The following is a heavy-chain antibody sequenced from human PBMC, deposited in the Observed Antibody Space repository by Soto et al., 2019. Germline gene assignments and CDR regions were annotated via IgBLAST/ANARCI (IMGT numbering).Heavy chain of an antibody. J-gene: IGHJ4*02. CDR2: IYYSGST. Sequence: PSETLSLTCTVSGGSISSGGYYWSWIRQHPGKGLEWIGYIYYSGSTYYNPSLKSRVTISVDTSKNQFSLKLSSVTAADTAVYYCARYYDILTFDYWGQGTLVTVSS. V-gene: IGHV4-31*02. CDR1: GGSISSGGYY. CDR3: ARYYDILTFDY. D-gene: IGHD3-9*01.